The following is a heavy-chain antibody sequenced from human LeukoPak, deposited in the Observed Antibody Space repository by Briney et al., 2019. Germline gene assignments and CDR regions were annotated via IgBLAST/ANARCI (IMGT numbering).Heavy chain of an antibody. D-gene: IGHD2-15*01. Sequence: AGGSLRLSCAASGFTFDDYGMSWVRQAPGKGLVWVSVINWNVGSTGYADSVKGRFTISRDNAKNSLYLQMNSLRAEDTALYHCARDPTLGYCSGGSCYPIPYGMDVWGQGTTVTVSS. CDR1: GFTFDDYG. J-gene: IGHJ6*02. CDR2: INWNVGST. CDR3: ARDPTLGYCSGGSCYPIPYGMDV. V-gene: IGHV3-20*01.